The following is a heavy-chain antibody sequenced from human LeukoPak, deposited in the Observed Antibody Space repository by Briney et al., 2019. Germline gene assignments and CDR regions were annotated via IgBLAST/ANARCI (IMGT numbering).Heavy chain of an antibody. V-gene: IGHV4-59*01. D-gene: IGHD3-10*01. Sequence: SETLSLTCTVSGGSISSYYWSWIRHPPGNGLEWMGYIYYSGSTNYNPSLKSRVTISVDTSKNQFSLKLSSVTAVDTAVYYCARGPRKYGSGSYFPFDYWGQGTLVTVSS. CDR1: GGSISSYY. CDR3: ARGPRKYGSGSYFPFDY. CDR2: IYYSGST. J-gene: IGHJ4*02.